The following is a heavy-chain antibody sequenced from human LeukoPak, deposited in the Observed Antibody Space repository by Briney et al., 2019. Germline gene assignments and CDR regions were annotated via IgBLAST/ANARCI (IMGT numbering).Heavy chain of an antibody. CDR3: AREAPSDNWYFDF. V-gene: IGHV3-48*03. CDR2: ISSSAGTI. J-gene: IGHJ4*02. D-gene: IGHD1-1*01. Sequence: GGSLRLSCAASGLTFSSYEMNWVRQAPGKGLEWVSYISSSAGTIYYADSVKGRFTISRDNAKNSLYLQMNSLRAEDTAVYYCAREAPSDNWYFDFGGQGTLVTVSS. CDR1: GLTFSSYE.